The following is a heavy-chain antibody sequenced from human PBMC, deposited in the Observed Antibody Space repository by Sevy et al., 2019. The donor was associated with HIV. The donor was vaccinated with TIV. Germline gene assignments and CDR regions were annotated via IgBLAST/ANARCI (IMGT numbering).Heavy chain of an antibody. CDR3: ARGYYDSSGYYSRYYYYYYGMDV. Sequence: ASVKVSCKASGGTFSSNAISWVRQAPGQGLEWMGGIIPIFGTANYAQKFQGRVTITADESTSTAYMELSSLRSEDTAVYYCARGYYDSSGYYSRYYYYYYGMDVWGQGTTVTVSS. CDR2: IIPIFGTA. V-gene: IGHV1-69*13. D-gene: IGHD3-22*01. CDR1: GGTFSSNA. J-gene: IGHJ6*02.